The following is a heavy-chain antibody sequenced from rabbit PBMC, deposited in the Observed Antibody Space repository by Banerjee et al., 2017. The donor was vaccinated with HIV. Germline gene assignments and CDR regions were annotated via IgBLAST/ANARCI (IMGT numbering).Heavy chain of an antibody. CDR2: IYVGNSGNI. CDR1: GFSLSNNYY. V-gene: IGHV1S40*01. J-gene: IGHJ6*01. CDR3: AKSDNNYYDGMDL. Sequence: QSLEESGGDLVKPGASLTLTCTASGFSLSNNYYMCWVRQAPGKGLEWIGCIYVGNSGNIWYASWVNGRFTISKTSSTTVTLQMTSLTAADTATYFCAKSDNNYYDGMDLWGQGTLVTVS. D-gene: IGHD1-1*01.